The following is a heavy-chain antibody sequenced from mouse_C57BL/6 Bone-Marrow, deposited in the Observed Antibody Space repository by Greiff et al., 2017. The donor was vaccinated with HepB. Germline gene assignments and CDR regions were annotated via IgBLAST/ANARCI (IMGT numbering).Heavy chain of an antibody. CDR2: IYPGSGNT. CDR1: GYTFTDYY. V-gene: IGHV1-76*01. D-gene: IGHD2-12*01. J-gene: IGHJ4*01. CDR3: ARGEFPYDSPYYYAMDY. Sequence: VQLQQSGAELVRPGASVKLSCKASGYTFTDYYINWVKQRPGQGLEWIARIYPGSGNTYYNEKFKGKATLTAEKSSSTAYMQLSNLTSEDSAVYFCARGEFPYDSPYYYAMDYWGQGTSVTVSS.